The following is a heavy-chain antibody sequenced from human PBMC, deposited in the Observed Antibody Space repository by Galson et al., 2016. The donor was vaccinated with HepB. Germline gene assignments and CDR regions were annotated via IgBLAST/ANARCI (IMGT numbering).Heavy chain of an antibody. V-gene: IGHV1-18*01. CDR2: INTYNGNT. D-gene: IGHD3-3*01. CDR3: ARAYYDFWSGIQYYYYMDV. J-gene: IGHJ6*03. Sequence: ITWVRQAPGQGLEWMGWINTYNGNTNYAQKVQGRFTLTTETSTSTAYMELRSLRSDDTAVYYCARAYYDFWSGIQYYYYMDVWGKGTTVTVSS.